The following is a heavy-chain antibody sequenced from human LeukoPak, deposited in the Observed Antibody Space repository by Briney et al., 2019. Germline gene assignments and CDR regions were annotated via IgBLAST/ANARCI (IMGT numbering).Heavy chain of an antibody. Sequence: ASVKVSCKASGYTFTSYGISWVRQAPGQGLEWMGWISAYNGNTNYAQKLQGRVPMTTDTSTSTAYMELRSLRSDDTAVYYCARDGSGGGSYYSNDAFDIWGQGTKVTVSS. D-gene: IGHD1-26*01. J-gene: IGHJ3*02. CDR1: GYTFTSYG. CDR3: ARDGSGGGSYYSNDAFDI. V-gene: IGHV1-18*01. CDR2: ISAYNGNT.